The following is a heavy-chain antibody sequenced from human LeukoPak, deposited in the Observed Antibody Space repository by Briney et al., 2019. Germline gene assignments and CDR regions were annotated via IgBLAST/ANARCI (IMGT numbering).Heavy chain of an antibody. Sequence: HPGGSLRLSCAASGFTFTSYWMTWVRRAPGKGLEWVANIKQDGSEKYYVDSVKGRFTISRDNAKNSLFLQMNSLRAEDTAVYYCARSGAPIDYWGQGTLVTVSS. CDR1: GFTFTSYW. J-gene: IGHJ4*02. V-gene: IGHV3-7*01. CDR2: IKQDGSEK. CDR3: ARSGAPIDY.